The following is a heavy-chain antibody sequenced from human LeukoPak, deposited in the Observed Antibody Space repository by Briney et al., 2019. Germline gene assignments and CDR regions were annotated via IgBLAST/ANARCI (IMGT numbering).Heavy chain of an antibody. CDR3: ARGGAARLHFQN. V-gene: IGHV4-30-2*01. J-gene: IGHJ1*01. CDR1: GGSISRGGYS. CDR2: IYHSGST. D-gene: IGHD6-6*01. Sequence: SETLSLTCAVSGGSISRGGYSWSWIRQPPGKGLEWIGYIYHSGSTYYNPSLKSRVTISVDRSKNQFSLKLTSVTAADTAVYYCARGGAARLHFQNWGQGTLVTVSS.